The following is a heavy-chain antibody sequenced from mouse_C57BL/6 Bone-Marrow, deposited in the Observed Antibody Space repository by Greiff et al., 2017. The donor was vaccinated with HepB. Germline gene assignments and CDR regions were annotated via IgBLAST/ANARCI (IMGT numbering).Heavy chain of an antibody. CDR1: GISITTGNYR. CDR2: IYYSGTI. CDR3: AREGESSGYFDY. D-gene: IGHD3-2*02. J-gene: IGHJ2*01. V-gene: IGHV3-5*01. Sequence: EVKLQESGPGLVKPSQTVFLTCTVTGISITTGNYRWSWIRQFPGNKLEWIGYIYYSGTITYNPSLTSRTTITRDTPKNQFFLEMNSLTAEDTATYYCAREGESSGYFDYWGQGTTLTVSS.